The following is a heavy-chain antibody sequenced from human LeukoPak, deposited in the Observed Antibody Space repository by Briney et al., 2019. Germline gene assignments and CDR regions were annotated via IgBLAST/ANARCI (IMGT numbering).Heavy chain of an antibody. CDR3: ASSGYCSSTSCSDY. V-gene: IGHV1-2*02. D-gene: IGHD2-2*01. Sequence: ASGKVSCKASGYTFTYYYMYWVRQAPGQGLEWMGWINPNSGGTNYAQKFQGRVTMTRDMSISTAYMELSRLRSDDTAVYYCASSGYCSSTSCSDYWGQGTLVTVSS. J-gene: IGHJ4*02. CDR1: GYTFTYYY. CDR2: INPNSGGT.